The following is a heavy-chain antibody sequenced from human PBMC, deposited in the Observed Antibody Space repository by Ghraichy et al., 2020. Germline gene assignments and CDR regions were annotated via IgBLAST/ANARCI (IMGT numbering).Heavy chain of an antibody. CDR2: ISYDGSNK. D-gene: IGHD3-22*01. V-gene: IGHV3-30-3*01. Sequence: GGSLRLSCAASGFTFSSYAMHWVRQAPGKGLEWVAVISYDGSNKYYADSVKGRFTISRDNSKNTLYLQMNSLRAEDTAVYYCARDKIYYYDSSGYYPYNWFDPWGQGTLVTVSS. CDR1: GFTFSSYA. J-gene: IGHJ5*02. CDR3: ARDKIYYYDSSGYYPYNWFDP.